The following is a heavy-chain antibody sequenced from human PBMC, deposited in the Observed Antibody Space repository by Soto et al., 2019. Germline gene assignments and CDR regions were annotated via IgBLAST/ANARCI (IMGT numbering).Heavy chain of an antibody. CDR3: AKDITKGLPFHFYHGMDV. V-gene: IGHV3-9*01. CDR1: GFGFPDYD. D-gene: IGHD3-16*01. J-gene: IGHJ6*02. Sequence: GGSLKLSCADHGFGFPDYDVPWVLTALGKGPECVSGISWHSGSIGYADSVRGRFTISRDNTNNSLYLQMDSLRADDTAFYYCAKDITKGLPFHFYHGMDVWGQGT. CDR2: ISWHSGSI.